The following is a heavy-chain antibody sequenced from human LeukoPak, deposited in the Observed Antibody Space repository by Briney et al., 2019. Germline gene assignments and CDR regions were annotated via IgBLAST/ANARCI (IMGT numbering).Heavy chain of an antibody. CDR2: IIPMFGTT. CDR1: EVTFSSYA. CDR3: ARDTVASLDY. Sequence: SVKVSCKASEVTFSSYAISWVRQTPGQGLEWMGGIIPMFGTTNYAQKFQGRVTITADESTSTAYVELSSLRSEDTAIYYCARDTVASLDYWGQGTLVTVSS. J-gene: IGHJ4*02. D-gene: IGHD6-19*01. V-gene: IGHV1-69*13.